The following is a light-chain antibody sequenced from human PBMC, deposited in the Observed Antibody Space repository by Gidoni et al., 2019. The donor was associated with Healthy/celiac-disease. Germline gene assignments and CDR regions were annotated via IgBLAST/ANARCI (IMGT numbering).Light chain of an antibody. Sequence: IVFTQSPGPLALSPGERATLSFRASQSVSSVYLAWDQQKPGQAHRRRIYGAYSRDTGIPHRVSGSGSGTDFTLTISRLEPEDLAVEYCQQYGSTPGITFGAGTKVDIK. CDR1: QSVSSVY. V-gene: IGKV3-20*01. CDR2: GAY. J-gene: IGKJ3*01. CDR3: QQYGSTPGIT.